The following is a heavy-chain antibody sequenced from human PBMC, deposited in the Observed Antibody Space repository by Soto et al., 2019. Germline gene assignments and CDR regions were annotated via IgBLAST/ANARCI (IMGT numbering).Heavy chain of an antibody. CDR1: GDSVSSNSAA. Sequence: SQTLSLTCAISGDSVSSNSAAWNWIRQSPSRGLEWLGRTYYRSKWYNDYAVSVKSRITINPDTSKNQFSLQLKSVTPEDTAVYYCASALAVAATSWFDPWGQGTLVTVSS. J-gene: IGHJ5*02. CDR2: TYYRSKWYN. V-gene: IGHV6-1*01. D-gene: IGHD6-19*01. CDR3: ASALAVAATSWFDP.